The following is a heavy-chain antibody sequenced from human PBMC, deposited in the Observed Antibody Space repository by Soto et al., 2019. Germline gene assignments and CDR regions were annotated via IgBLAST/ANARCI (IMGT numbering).Heavy chain of an antibody. J-gene: IGHJ5*02. CDR3: ARDRYYYGSGSYYISWFDP. Sequence: ASVKVSCKTSGYTFTTYGVSWVRQAPGQGLEWLGWISAYNGNTNYAQKLQGRVTMTTDTSTSTAYMELRGLRSDDTAVYYCARDRYYYGSGSYYISWFDPWGQGTLVTVSS. CDR1: GYTFTTYG. CDR2: ISAYNGNT. V-gene: IGHV1-18*04. D-gene: IGHD3-10*01.